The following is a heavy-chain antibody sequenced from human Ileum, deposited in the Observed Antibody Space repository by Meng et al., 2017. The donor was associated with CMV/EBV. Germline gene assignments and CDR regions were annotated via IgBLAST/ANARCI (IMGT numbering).Heavy chain of an antibody. V-gene: IGHV3-21*01. Sequence: EVQLVESGGGLVKPGGSLRLSCATSGFTFSNYRMNWVRQAPGKGLEWVSSISTSSSYIFYADSVKGRFTIFRDNAKNSLYLQMNSLRAEDTAVYYCARDSGSYYVYWGQGTLVTVSS. CDR3: ARDSGSYYVY. J-gene: IGHJ4*02. CDR2: ISTSSSYI. D-gene: IGHD1-26*01. CDR1: GFTFSNYR.